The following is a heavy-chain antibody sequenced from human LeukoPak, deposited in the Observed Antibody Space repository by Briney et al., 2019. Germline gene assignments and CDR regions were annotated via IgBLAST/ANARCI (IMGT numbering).Heavy chain of an antibody. J-gene: IGHJ4*02. Sequence: PGGSLRLSCAASGFTFSSYSMNWVRQAPGKGLEWVSSISSSSSYIYYADSVKGRFTISRDNAKNSLYLQMNSLRAEDTAVYYCARRGCSSTSCRPVDYWGQGTLVTVSS. V-gene: IGHV3-21*01. D-gene: IGHD2-2*01. CDR1: GFTFSSYS. CDR3: ARRGCSSTSCRPVDY. CDR2: ISSSSSYI.